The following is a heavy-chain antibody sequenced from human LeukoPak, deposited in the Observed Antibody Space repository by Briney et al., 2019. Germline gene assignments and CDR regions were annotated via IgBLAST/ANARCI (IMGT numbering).Heavy chain of an antibody. CDR1: GFTFSSYS. CDR2: ISSSSSYI. CDR3: ARDHSSGWAADFDY. V-gene: IGHV3-21*01. D-gene: IGHD6-19*01. Sequence: GGSLRLSCAASGFTFSSYSMNWVRQAPGKGLEWGSSISSSSSYIYYADSVKGRFTISRDNAKNSLYLQMNSLRAEDTAVYYCARDHSSGWAADFDYWGQGTLVTVS. J-gene: IGHJ4*02.